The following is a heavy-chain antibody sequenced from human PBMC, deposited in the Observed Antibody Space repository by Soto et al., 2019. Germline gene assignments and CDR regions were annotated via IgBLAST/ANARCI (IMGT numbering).Heavy chain of an antibody. Sequence: ASVKVSCKASGDTFTSYDINCVRQATGQGLEWMGWMNPNSGNTGYAQKFQGRVTMTRNTSISTAYMELSSLRSEDTAVYYCARARTRSDAFDIWGQGTMVTVSS. CDR2: MNPNSGNT. J-gene: IGHJ3*02. CDR1: GDTFTSYD. CDR3: ARARTRSDAFDI. V-gene: IGHV1-8*01.